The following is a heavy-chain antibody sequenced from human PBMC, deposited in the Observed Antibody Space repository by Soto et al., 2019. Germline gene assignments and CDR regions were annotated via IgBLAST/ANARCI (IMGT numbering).Heavy chain of an antibody. V-gene: IGHV1-69*01. CDR3: ASSYGTSWYGDY. CDR2: IIPILGTP. CDR1: GDTFNNYA. D-gene: IGHD6-13*01. J-gene: IGHJ4*02. Sequence: QVQLVQSGAEVKKPGSSVKVSCKASGDTFNNYAVTWVRQAPGQGLEWMGGIIPILGTPNYAQRFQGRVTITADESTSTVYMELRSLRSEDTAVYDCASSYGTSWYGDYWGQGTLVTVSS.